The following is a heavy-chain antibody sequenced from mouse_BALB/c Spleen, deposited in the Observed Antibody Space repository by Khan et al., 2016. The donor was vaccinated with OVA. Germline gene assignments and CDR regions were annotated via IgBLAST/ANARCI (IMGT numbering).Heavy chain of an antibody. V-gene: IGHV3-2*02. CDR2: ISYSGNT. CDR1: GYSITSDYA. D-gene: IGHD1-1*01. CDR3: ARVYGGDFDY. J-gene: IGHJ2*02. Sequence: EVQLVESGLGLVKPSQSLSLTCTVTGYSITSDYAWNWIRQFPGNKLEWMGFISYSGNTKYNPSLNSRFSITRDTSKNQFFLQLNSVTTEDTATYYCARVYGGDFDYWGQGTSLTVSS.